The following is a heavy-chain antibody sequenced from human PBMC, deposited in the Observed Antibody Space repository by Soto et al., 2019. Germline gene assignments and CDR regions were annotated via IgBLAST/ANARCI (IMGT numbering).Heavy chain of an antibody. Sequence: QVQLVQSGAEVKKPGSSVKVSCKASGGTFSSYTISWVRQAPGQGLEWMGRIIPILGIANYAQKFQGRVTITADKSTSTAYMELSSLRSEDTAVYYCARDGASYDFWIWFDPRGQGTLVTVSS. D-gene: IGHD3-3*01. J-gene: IGHJ5*02. V-gene: IGHV1-69*08. CDR3: ARDGASYDFWIWFDP. CDR1: GGTFSSYT. CDR2: IIPILGIA.